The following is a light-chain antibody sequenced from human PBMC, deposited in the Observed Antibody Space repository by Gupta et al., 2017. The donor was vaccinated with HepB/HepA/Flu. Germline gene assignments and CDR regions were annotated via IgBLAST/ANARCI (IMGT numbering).Light chain of an antibody. CDR1: HGISSW. Sequence: DSQMTQSPSSVSASVGARVTITCRGQHGISSWLAWYQQKPGKAPKLLIYAASSLKSGVPSRFSGSGSGTDFTLTISRLQPEDFATYYCQQASRLLWTFGQGTKVEIK. V-gene: IGKV1-12*01. J-gene: IGKJ1*01. CDR2: AAS. CDR3: QQASRLLWT.